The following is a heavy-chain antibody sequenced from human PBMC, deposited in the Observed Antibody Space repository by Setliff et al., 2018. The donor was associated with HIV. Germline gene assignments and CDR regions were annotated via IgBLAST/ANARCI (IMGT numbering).Heavy chain of an antibody. D-gene: IGHD2-21*02. CDR1: DGSISSHY. CDR3: ARGDWENRDVDH. V-gene: IGHV4-59*11. J-gene: IGHJ4*02. CDR2: VDDTGST. Sequence: SETLSLTCTVSDGSISSHYWSWIRQSPGKGLEWIGYVDDTGSTYYNPSLRSRLTISVDTSKNQFSLRLVSVTSADTAVYYCARGDWENRDVDHWGQGTLVTVPQ.